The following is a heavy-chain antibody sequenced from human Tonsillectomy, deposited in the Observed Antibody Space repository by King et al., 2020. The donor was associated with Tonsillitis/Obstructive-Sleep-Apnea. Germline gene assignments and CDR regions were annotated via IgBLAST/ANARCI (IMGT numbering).Heavy chain of an antibody. CDR3: ARVNSGSYYGLATFDY. J-gene: IGHJ4*02. V-gene: IGHV3-21*01. CDR2: ISSSSSYI. CDR1: GFTFSSYA. Sequence: VQLVESGGGLVQPGGSLRLSCAASGFTFSSYAMSWVRQAPGKGLEWLSSISSSSSYIYYADSVKGRFTISRDNAKNSLYLQMNSLRAEDTAVYYCARVNSGSYYGLATFDYWGQGTLVTVSS. D-gene: IGHD1-26*01.